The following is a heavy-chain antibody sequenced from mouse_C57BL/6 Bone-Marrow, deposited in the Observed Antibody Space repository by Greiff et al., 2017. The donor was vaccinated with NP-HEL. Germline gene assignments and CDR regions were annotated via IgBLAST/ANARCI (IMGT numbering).Heavy chain of an antibody. CDR1: GFTFSSYA. D-gene: IGHD3-1*01. J-gene: IGHJ4*01. Sequence: EVQGVESGEGLVKPGGSLKLSCAASGFTFSSYAMSWVRQTPEKRLEWVAYISSGGDYIYYADTVKGRFTISRDNARNTLYLQMSSLKSEDTAMYYCTRGLLRRHEAIHYYAMDYWGQGTSVTVSS. CDR2: ISSGGDYI. CDR3: TRGLLRRHEAIHYYAMDY. V-gene: IGHV5-9-1*02.